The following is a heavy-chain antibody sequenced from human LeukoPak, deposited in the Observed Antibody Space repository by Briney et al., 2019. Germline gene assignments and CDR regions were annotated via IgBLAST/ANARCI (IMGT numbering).Heavy chain of an antibody. D-gene: IGHD3-9*01. CDR1: GYTFTGYY. V-gene: IGHV1-2*02. J-gene: IGHJ4*02. CDR2: INPNSGGT. CDR3: ARGADYDILTGYYPY. Sequence: ASVKVSCKASGYTFTGYYMHWVRQAPGQGLEWMGWINPNSGGTNYAQKFQGRVTMTRDTSISTAYMELSRLRSDDTAVYYCARGADYDILTGYYPYWGQGTLVTVSS.